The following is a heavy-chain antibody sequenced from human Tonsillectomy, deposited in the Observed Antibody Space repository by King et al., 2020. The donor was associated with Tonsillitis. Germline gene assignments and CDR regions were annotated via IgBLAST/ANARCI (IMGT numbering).Heavy chain of an antibody. CDR3: ARGQYTSRGFYSRYYYYYYMDV. J-gene: IGHJ6*03. D-gene: IGHD3-22*01. Sequence: QLVQSGAEVKRPGSSVKVSCEASGGTFSNYAITWVRQAPGQGLEWMGGIIPISGTANYAQNFQGRVTITADKSTRTAYMELSSLRSEDTAVYYCARGQYTSRGFYSRYYYYYYMDVWGKGTMVTVSS. CDR2: IIPISGTA. V-gene: IGHV1-69*06. CDR1: GGTFSNYA.